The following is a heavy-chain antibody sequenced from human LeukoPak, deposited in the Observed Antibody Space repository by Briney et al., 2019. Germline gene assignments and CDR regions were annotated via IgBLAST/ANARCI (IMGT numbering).Heavy chain of an antibody. Sequence: GGSLRLSCAASGFTFSSYGMHWVRQAPGKGLVWVSRINADGSTTSYADSVRGRFTISRDNAKNTLYLQMNSLRAEDTAVYYCATLISGWSLYWGQGTLVTVSS. CDR2: INADGSTT. CDR3: ATLISGWSLY. J-gene: IGHJ4*02. CDR1: GFTFSSYG. D-gene: IGHD6-19*01. V-gene: IGHV3-74*01.